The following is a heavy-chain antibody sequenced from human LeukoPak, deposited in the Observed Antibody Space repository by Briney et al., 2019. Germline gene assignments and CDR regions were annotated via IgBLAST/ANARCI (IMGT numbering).Heavy chain of an antibody. CDR2: IYSGGTT. D-gene: IGHD1-26*01. J-gene: IGHJ4*02. CDR1: GFTFSSYG. Sequence: GGSLRLSCAASGFTFSSYGMSWVRQAPGKGLEWVSVIYSGGTTYYADSVKGRFTISRDNSKNTVYLQMNSLRAEDTAVYYCASRVGATGLDYWGQGTLVTVSS. CDR3: ASRVGATGLDY. V-gene: IGHV3-53*01.